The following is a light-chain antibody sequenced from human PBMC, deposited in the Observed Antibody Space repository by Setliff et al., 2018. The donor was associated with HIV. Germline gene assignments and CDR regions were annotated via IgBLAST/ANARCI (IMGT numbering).Light chain of an antibody. Sequence: QSALAQPASVSGSPGQSITISCTGTSSDVGGHIYVSWYQHHPGKAPKVMIYDVSNRPSGVSNRFSGSKSGNTASLTISGLQAEDEADYYCSLYTSSSTLLFGTGTKVTVL. V-gene: IGLV2-14*03. CDR2: DVS. CDR1: SSDVGGHIY. CDR3: SLYTSSSTLL. J-gene: IGLJ1*01.